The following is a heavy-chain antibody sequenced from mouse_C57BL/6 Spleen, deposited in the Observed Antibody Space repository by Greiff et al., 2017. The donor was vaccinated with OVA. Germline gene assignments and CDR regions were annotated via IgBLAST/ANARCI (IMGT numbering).Heavy chain of an antibody. V-gene: IGHV1-39*01. CDR3: ANSPYYYGSRPYAMDY. D-gene: IGHD1-1*01. CDR1: GYSFTDYN. CDR2: INPNYGTT. Sequence: VQLKESGPELVKPGASVKISCKASGYSFTDYNMNWVKQSNGKSLQWIGVINPNYGTTSYNQKFKGKATLTVDQSSSTAYMQLNSLTSEDSAVYYCANSPYYYGSRPYAMDYWGQGTSVTVSS. J-gene: IGHJ4*01.